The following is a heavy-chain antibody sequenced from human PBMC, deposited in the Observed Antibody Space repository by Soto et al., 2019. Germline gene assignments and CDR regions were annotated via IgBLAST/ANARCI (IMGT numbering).Heavy chain of an antibody. CDR2: ISYDGSNK. Sequence: PGGSRILSCAASRFTFSSYSMHCVRPAPGKGLEWVAVISYDGSNKYYADSVKGRFTISRDNSKNPVYLQMNSLRAEDTAVCYCARIYCSSTSCYLNWFDPWGQGTLVTVSS. CDR3: ARIYCSSTSCYLNWFDP. V-gene: IGHV3-30-3*01. CDR1: RFTFSSYS. J-gene: IGHJ5*02. D-gene: IGHD2-2*01.